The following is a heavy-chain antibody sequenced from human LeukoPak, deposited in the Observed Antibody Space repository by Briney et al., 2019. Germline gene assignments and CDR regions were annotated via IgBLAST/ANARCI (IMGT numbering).Heavy chain of an antibody. J-gene: IGHJ4*02. CDR1: GFTFSSYG. CDR2: IRYDGSNK. V-gene: IGHV3-30*02. CDR3: AKGLEMATIWDFDY. D-gene: IGHD5-24*01. Sequence: GGSLRLSCAASGFTFSSYGMHWVRQAPGKGLEWVAFIRYDGSNKYYADSVKGRFTISRDNSKNTLYLQMNSLRAEDTAVYYCAKGLEMATIWDFDYWGQGTLVTVSS.